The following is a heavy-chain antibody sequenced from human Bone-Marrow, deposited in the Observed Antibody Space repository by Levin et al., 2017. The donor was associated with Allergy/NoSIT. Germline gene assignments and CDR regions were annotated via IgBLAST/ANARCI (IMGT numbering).Heavy chain of an antibody. CDR3: TTLNAVPIPDY. CDR2: IKSKTDGGTT. CDR1: GFTFTNAW. V-gene: IGHV3-15*01. J-gene: IGHJ4*02. Sequence: PGGSLRLSCAASGFTFTNAWMSWVRQAPGKGLEWVGRIKSKTDGGTTDYAAPGKGRFTISRDDSKTTLYMQMNSLKIEDTAVYYCTTLNAVPIPDYWGQGTLVAVSS. D-gene: IGHD2-2*02.